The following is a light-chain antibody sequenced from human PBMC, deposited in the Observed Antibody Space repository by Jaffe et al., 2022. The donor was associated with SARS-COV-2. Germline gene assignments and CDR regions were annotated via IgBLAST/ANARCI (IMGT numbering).Light chain of an antibody. CDR3: QQYNDWPPLT. CDR1: QSVSSN. V-gene: IGKV3-15*01. CDR2: GAS. J-gene: IGKJ4*01. Sequence: EIVMTQSPATLSVSPGERATLSCRASQSVSSNLAWYQQKPGQAPRLLMYGASTRATGIPARFSGSGSGTEFTLTISSLQFEDFAVYYCQQYNDWPPLTFGGGTKVEIK.